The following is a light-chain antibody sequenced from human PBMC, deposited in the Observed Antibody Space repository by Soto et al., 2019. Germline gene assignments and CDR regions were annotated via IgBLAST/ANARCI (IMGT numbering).Light chain of an antibody. V-gene: IGKV3-15*01. J-gene: IGKJ1*01. Sequence: EIVMTQSPATLSVSPGERATLSCRAGQSVSSSLAWYQQKPGQAPRLLIYGASTRATGIPARFSGSGSGTDLTLTISSLQSEDFAVYYCQQYNNWPRTFGQGTKVEI. CDR2: GAS. CDR3: QQYNNWPRT. CDR1: QSVSSS.